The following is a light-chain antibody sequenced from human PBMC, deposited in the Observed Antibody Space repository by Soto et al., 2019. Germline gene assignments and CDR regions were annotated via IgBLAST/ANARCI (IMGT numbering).Light chain of an antibody. CDR2: DVS. J-gene: IGKJ1*01. Sequence: EVVLTQSPATLSLSPGERATLSCRASQSVYSYLAWYQQKPGQPPRLLISDVSNRATGIPARFSGSGYGTDFTLTISSLEPEDFAVYHCQQYGSSPPTFGQGSKVEIK. CDR3: QQYGSSPPT. V-gene: IGKV3-11*01. CDR1: QSVYSY.